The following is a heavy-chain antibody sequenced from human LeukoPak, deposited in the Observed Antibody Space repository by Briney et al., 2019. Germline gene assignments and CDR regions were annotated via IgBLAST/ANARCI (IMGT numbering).Heavy chain of an antibody. J-gene: IGHJ4*02. CDR3: TRMTTGHDY. V-gene: IGHV4-34*01. Sequence: PSETRSLTCAVSGVSFDDYYWAWARQTPGKGLEWIGEINHSGYTNDSPSLKSRVTLSIDTSREQFSLNLRSVTVADAGIYYCTRMTTGHDYWGQGTPVTVSS. CDR1: GVSFDDYY. CDR2: INHSGYT. D-gene: IGHD4-17*01.